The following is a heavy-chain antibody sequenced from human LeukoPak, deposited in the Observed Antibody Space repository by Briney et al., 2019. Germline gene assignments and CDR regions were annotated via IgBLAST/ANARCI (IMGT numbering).Heavy chain of an antibody. CDR2: IYYSGST. Sequence: PSETLSLTCTVSGGSISSSSYYWGWIRQPPGKELEWIGSIYYSGSTYYNPSLKSRVTISVDTSKNQFSLKLSSVTAADTAVYYCARDNYDSIRPSANWFDPWGQGTLVTVSS. J-gene: IGHJ5*02. CDR3: ARDNYDSIRPSANWFDP. CDR1: GGSISSSSYY. V-gene: IGHV4-39*02. D-gene: IGHD3-22*01.